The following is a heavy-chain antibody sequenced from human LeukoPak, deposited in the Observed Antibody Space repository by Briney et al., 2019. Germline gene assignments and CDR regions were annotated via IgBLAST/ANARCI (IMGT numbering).Heavy chain of an antibody. CDR2: INHSGTT. CDR3: ARARGIVVVVAEDCYFDY. Sequence: SETLSLTCAAYGGSFSGYDWTWIRQPPGKGLQWIGEINHSGTTNYNPSLKSRVTISVDTSQNQFSLKLSSVTAADTAVYYCARARGIVVVVAEDCYFDYWGQGTLVAVSS. D-gene: IGHD2-15*01. J-gene: IGHJ4*02. V-gene: IGHV4-34*01. CDR1: GGSFSGYD.